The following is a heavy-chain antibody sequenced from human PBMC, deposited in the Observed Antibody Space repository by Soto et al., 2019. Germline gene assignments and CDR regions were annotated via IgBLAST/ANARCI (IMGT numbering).Heavy chain of an antibody. CDR1: GYSFTSYW. J-gene: IGHJ6*01. V-gene: IGHV5-51*01. CDR2: IYPCDSDT. CDR3: ARLSSPQDYSYYVEVGYYRYGMDV. Sequence: GQSLESSCNGSGYSFTSYWIRWVRQMPGKSLEWMGIIYPCDSDTRYGPSVQGQVTIAADKSIRTAYLQWSSLKDSDTAMYYCARLSSPQDYSYYVEVGYYRYGMDVWRRGPTVTGSS. D-gene: IGHD4-4*01.